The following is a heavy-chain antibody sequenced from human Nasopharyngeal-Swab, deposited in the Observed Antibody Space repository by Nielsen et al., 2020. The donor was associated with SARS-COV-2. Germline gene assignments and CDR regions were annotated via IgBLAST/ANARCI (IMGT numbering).Heavy chain of an antibody. D-gene: IGHD6-13*01. J-gene: IGHJ3*02. CDR3: ARDRIAAAGDAFDI. CDR1: GFTFSSYG. V-gene: IGHV3-33*01. CDR2: IWYDGSNK. Sequence: GESLKISCAASGFTFSSYGMHWVRQAPGKGLEWVAVIWYDGSNKYYADSVKGRFTISRDNSKNTLYLQMNSLGAEDTAVYYCARDRIAAAGDAFDIWGQGTMVTVSS.